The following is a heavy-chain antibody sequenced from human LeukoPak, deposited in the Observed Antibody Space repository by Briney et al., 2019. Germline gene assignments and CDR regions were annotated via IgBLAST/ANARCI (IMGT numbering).Heavy chain of an antibody. CDR1: GFTFSSYA. CDR2: ISSNGGST. D-gene: IGHD2-15*01. CDR3: AREYCSGGSCFLDY. J-gene: IGHJ4*02. Sequence: TGGSLRLSCAASGFTFSSYAMHWVRQAPGKGLEYVSTISSNGGSTYYANSVKGRFTISRDNSKNTLYLQMGSLRAEDMAVYYCAREYCSGGSCFLDYWGQGTLVNVSS. V-gene: IGHV3-64*01.